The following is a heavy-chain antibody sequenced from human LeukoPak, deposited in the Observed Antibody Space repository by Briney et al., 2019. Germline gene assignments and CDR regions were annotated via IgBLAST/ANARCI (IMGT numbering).Heavy chain of an antibody. D-gene: IGHD1-26*01. CDR1: GFIFSSYS. Sequence: PGGSLRLSCAASGFIFSSYSMNWVRQAPGKGLEWVSVIYSGGSTYYADSVKGRFTISRDNSKNTLYLQVNSLRAEDTAVYYCARGGRIVGATGAFDIWGQGTMVTVSS. CDR2: IYSGGST. CDR3: ARGGRIVGATGAFDI. V-gene: IGHV3-53*01. J-gene: IGHJ3*02.